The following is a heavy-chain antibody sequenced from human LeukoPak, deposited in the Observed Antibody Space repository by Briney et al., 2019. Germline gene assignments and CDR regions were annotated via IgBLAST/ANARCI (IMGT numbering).Heavy chain of an antibody. CDR1: GFTFSSYE. D-gene: IGHD3-16*01. CDR3: ASGRQLGY. J-gene: IGHJ4*02. Sequence: PGGSLRLSCAASGFTFSSYEMNWVRQAPGKGLEWVSYISSSGSTMYYADSVKGRFTISRDNAKNSLYLQMNSLRAEDTALYYCASGRQLGYWGQGTLVTVSS. V-gene: IGHV3-48*03. CDR2: ISSSGSTM.